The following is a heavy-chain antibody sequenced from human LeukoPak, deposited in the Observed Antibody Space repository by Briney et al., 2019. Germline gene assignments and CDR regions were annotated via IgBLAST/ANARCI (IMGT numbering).Heavy chain of an antibody. Sequence: SETLSLTCTVSGGSISIYYWSWIRQPPGKGLECIGYNSYTGSTNYNPSLKSRVTISLDTSKNQFSLKLNPVTAADTAVYYCARSSYYDRSGYQFDSWGQGTLVSVSS. CDR1: GGSISIYY. J-gene: IGHJ4*02. V-gene: IGHV4-59*08. D-gene: IGHD3-22*01. CDR2: NSYTGST. CDR3: ARSSYYDRSGYQFDS.